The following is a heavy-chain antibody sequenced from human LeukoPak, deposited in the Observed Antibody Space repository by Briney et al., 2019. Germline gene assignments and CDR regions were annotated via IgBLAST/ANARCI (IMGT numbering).Heavy chain of an antibody. CDR1: GFTFSSYA. CDR2: ISSSSSYI. J-gene: IGHJ4*02. CDR3: ARVLWFGEYYFDY. Sequence: GGSLRLSCAASGFTFSSYAMHWVRQAPGKGLEWVSSISSSSSYIYYADSVKGRFTISRDNAKNSLYLQMNSLRAEDTAVYYCARVLWFGEYYFDYWGQGTLVTVSS. V-gene: IGHV3-21*01. D-gene: IGHD3-10*01.